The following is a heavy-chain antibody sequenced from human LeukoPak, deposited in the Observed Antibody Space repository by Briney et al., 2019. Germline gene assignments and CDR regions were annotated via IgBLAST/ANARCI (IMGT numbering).Heavy chain of an antibody. J-gene: IGHJ4*02. D-gene: IGHD3-16*01. Sequence: GGSLRLSCAASGFTFSSYSMNWVRQAPGKGLEWVSYISSSSTIYYADSVKGRFTISRDNAKNSLYLQMNSLSAEDTAVYYCATGGAQYYDYWGQGTVVTVSS. V-gene: IGHV3-48*04. CDR2: ISSSSTI. CDR3: ATGGAQYYDY. CDR1: GFTFSSYS.